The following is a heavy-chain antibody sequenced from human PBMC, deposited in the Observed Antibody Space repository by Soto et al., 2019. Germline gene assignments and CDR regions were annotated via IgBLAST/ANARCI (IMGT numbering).Heavy chain of an antibody. Sequence: SETLSLTCIVSGGSISSKTHYWGWIRQPPGKGLEWIGYIYYSGSTYYNPSLKSRVTISVDTSKNQFSLKLSSVTAADTAVYYCARVKRDTAMVTDWFDPWGQGTLVTVSS. V-gene: IGHV4-30-4*08. CDR3: ARVKRDTAMVTDWFDP. CDR2: IYYSGST. J-gene: IGHJ5*02. CDR1: GGSISSKTHY. D-gene: IGHD5-18*01.